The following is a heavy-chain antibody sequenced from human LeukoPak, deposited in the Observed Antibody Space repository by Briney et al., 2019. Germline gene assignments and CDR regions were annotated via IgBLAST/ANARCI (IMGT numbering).Heavy chain of an antibody. Sequence: ASVKVSCKASGYTFTGYYMHWVRQAPGQGLEWMGWINPNSGGTNYAQKFQGRVTMTRDTSISTAYMELSRLRSDDMAVYYCARDVVAAAANYYYYYMDVWGKGTTVTVSS. D-gene: IGHD6-13*01. CDR1: GYTFTGYY. CDR3: ARDVVAAAANYYYYYMDV. V-gene: IGHV1-2*02. CDR2: INPNSGGT. J-gene: IGHJ6*03.